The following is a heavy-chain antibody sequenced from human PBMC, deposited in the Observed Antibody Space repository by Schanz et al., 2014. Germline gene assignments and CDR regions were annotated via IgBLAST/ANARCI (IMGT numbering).Heavy chain of an antibody. Sequence: QVQLIQSGAEVKKPGASVKVSCKASGYTFTSYGINWVRQAPGQGLEWMGWIIPSLGLAKYEQKFQDKVTITADTSTTTAYMELSGLRSEDTAVYYCARDRLECGAECYSVEVFEIWGQGTLVIVSS. CDR3: ARDRLECGAECYSVEVFEI. V-gene: IGHV1-69*09. D-gene: IGHD2-21*01. CDR1: GYTFTSYG. J-gene: IGHJ4*02. CDR2: IIPSLGLA.